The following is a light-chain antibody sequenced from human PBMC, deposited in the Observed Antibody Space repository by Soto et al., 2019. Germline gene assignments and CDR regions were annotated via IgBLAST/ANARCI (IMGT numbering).Light chain of an antibody. Sequence: DIQLTQSPSFLSASVGDRVTITCRASQGISSYLAWYQQKPGKAPKLLIYAASTLQSGVPSRFSGSGSRTEFTLTISSLQPEDFATYYCQQLNSYPPKYTFGQGTKLEIK. V-gene: IGKV1-9*01. CDR1: QGISSY. CDR2: AAS. J-gene: IGKJ2*01. CDR3: QQLNSYPPKYT.